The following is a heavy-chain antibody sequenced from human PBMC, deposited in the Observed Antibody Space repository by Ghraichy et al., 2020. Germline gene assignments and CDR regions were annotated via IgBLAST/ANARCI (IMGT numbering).Heavy chain of an antibody. Sequence: ASVKVSCKASGYTFTDYSFHWVRQAPGRGLEWMGWFNPNTGSRNYAQKFQGRVTMTRDTSISTAYLELSGLKSDDTAFYYCARDHSKVHLMTATTRGYFQHWGQGTVVTVSS. D-gene: IGHD2-21*02. CDR1: GYTFTDYS. CDR2: FNPNTGSR. CDR3: ARDHSKVHLMTATTRGYFQH. V-gene: IGHV1-2*02. J-gene: IGHJ1*01.